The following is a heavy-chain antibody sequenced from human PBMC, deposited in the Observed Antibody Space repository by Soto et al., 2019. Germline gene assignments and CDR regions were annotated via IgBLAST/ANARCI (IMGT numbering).Heavy chain of an antibody. J-gene: IGHJ4*02. Sequence: QVQLQQWGAGLLKPSETLSLTCAVYGGSFSGYYWSWIRQPPGKGLEWIGEINHSGSTNYNPSLNSRVTISVDTSKNHFSLKLSSVTAADTAVYYCARVGIPRITMVRGVMDYWGQGTLVTVSS. CDR2: INHSGST. D-gene: IGHD3-10*01. V-gene: IGHV4-34*01. CDR3: ARVGIPRITMVRGVMDY. CDR1: GGSFSGYY.